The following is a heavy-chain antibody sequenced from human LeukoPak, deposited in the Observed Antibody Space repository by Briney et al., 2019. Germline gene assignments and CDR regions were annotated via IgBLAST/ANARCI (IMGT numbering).Heavy chain of an antibody. D-gene: IGHD3/OR15-3a*01. CDR3: ARDFTLDGHRDAFDI. CDR1: GYTFTSYG. Sequence: ASVKVSCKASGYTFTSYGISWVRQAPGQGLEWMGWISAYNGNTNYAQKLQGRVTMTTDTSTSTAYMELRSLRSDDTAVYYCARDFTLDGHRDAFDIWGQGTMVTVSS. V-gene: IGHV1-18*01. CDR2: ISAYNGNT. J-gene: IGHJ3*02.